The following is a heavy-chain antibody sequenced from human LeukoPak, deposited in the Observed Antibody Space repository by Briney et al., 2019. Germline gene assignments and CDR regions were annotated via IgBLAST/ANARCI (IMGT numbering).Heavy chain of an antibody. J-gene: IGHJ4*02. D-gene: IGHD6-13*01. CDR2: ISSSSSYI. CDR3: ARDFPHTIAAADY. Sequence: GGSLRLSCAASGFTFSSYSMNWVRPAPGKGLEWVSSISSSSSYIYYADSVKGRFTISRDNAKNSLYLQMNSLRAEDTAVYYCARDFPHTIAAADYWGQGTLVTVSS. CDR1: GFTFSSYS. V-gene: IGHV3-21*01.